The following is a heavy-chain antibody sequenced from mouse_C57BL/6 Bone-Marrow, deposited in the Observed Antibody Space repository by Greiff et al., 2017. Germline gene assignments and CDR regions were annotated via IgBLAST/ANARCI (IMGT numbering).Heavy chain of an antibody. CDR1: GFNIKDDY. CDR2: IDPENGDT. D-gene: IGHD3-3*01. V-gene: IGHV14-4*01. J-gene: IGHJ3*01. Sequence: EVQGVESGAELVRPGASVKLSCTASGFNIKDDYMHWVKQRPERGLEWIGWIDPENGDTEYASKFQGKATITADTSSNTAYLQLSSLTSEDTAVYYCTLGGFAYWGQGTLVTVSA. CDR3: TLGGFAY.